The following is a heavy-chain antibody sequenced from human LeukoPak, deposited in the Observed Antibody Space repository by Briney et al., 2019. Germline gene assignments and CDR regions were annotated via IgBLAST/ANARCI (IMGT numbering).Heavy chain of an antibody. CDR2: IFSADST. V-gene: IGHV3-66*01. D-gene: IGHD5-18*01. Sequence: GGPLRLSCAASGFTVSSNYMSWVRQAPGKGLEWVSVIFSADSTYYADSVKGRFTISRDSSKNTLYLQMNSLRAEDTAVYYCARDHGYSYGFGFDYWGQGTLVTVSS. CDR1: GFTVSSNY. J-gene: IGHJ4*02. CDR3: ARDHGYSYGFGFDY.